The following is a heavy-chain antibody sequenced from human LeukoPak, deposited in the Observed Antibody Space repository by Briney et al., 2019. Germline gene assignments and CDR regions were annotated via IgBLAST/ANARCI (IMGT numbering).Heavy chain of an antibody. D-gene: IGHD3-3*01. J-gene: IGHJ5*02. V-gene: IGHV4-39*01. Sequence: PSETLSLTCTVSGDSISSSSYYWAWIRQPPGKGLEWIGSIYYNGFTYYNPSLKSRVTMSVDTSKNQFALKLSSVTAADTAVYYRARHYDFWSGSAEFDPWGQGTLVTVSS. CDR1: GDSISSSSYY. CDR2: IYYNGFT. CDR3: ARHYDFWSGSAEFDP.